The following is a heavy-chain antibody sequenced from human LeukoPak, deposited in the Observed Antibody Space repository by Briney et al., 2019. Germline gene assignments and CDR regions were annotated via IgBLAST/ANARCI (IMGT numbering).Heavy chain of an antibody. Sequence: GGSLRLSCAASGLTFSAYSMNWVRQAPGKGLEWVSSISSSSSYIYYADSVKGRFTISRDNAKKSLYLQMNSLRAEDTAVYYCARVLTGTTGRIDYWGQGTLVTVSS. D-gene: IGHD1-7*01. CDR2: ISSSSSYI. CDR3: ARVLTGTTGRIDY. CDR1: GLTFSAYS. J-gene: IGHJ4*02. V-gene: IGHV3-21*01.